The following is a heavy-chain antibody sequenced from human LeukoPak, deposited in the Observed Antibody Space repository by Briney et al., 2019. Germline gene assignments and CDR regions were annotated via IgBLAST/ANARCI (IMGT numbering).Heavy chain of an antibody. D-gene: IGHD5-24*01. J-gene: IGHJ4*02. CDR1: GGSISSGGYY. Sequence: SQTLSLTCTVSGGSISSGGYYWSWIRQPPGKGLEWIGYIYHSGSTYYNPSLKSRVTISVDRSKNQFSLKLSSVTAADTAVYYCARGLDGYNYRYFDYWGQGTLVTVSS. CDR3: ARGLDGYNYRYFDY. V-gene: IGHV4-30-2*01. CDR2: IYHSGST.